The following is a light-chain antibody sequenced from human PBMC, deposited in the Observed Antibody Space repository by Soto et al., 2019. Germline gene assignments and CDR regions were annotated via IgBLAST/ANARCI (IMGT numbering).Light chain of an antibody. J-gene: IGKJ2*01. CDR3: QQYKNWPPLYT. CDR1: QSVSSN. Sequence: EIVMTQSPATLSVSPGHRATLSCRASQSVSSNFAWYQQKPGQAPRLLIYSASTRATGIPARFSGSGSGTEFTLTISSLQSEDFAVYYCQQYKNWPPLYTFGQGTKLEIK. CDR2: SAS. V-gene: IGKV3-15*01.